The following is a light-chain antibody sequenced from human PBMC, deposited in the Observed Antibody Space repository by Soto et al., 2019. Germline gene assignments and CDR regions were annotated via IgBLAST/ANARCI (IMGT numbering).Light chain of an antibody. CDR3: QQYNNWPPSGET. V-gene: IGKV3-15*01. CDR2: GAS. CDR1: QSVSSN. Sequence: EIVMTQSPATLSVSPGERATLSCRASQSVSSNLAWYQQKPGQAPRLLIYGASTRATGIPARFSGSGSGTEFTLTISSLQSEDFAVYYCQQYNNWPPSGETFGQGTKVDIK. J-gene: IGKJ1*01.